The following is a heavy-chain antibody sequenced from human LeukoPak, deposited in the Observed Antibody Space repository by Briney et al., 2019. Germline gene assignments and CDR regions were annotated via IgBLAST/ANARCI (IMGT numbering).Heavy chain of an antibody. D-gene: IGHD2-15*01. V-gene: IGHV4-59*01. CDR3: ARGSPRGYCSGGSCYSNYYGMDV. Sequence: SETLSLTCSVSGGSISSLYWNWIRHPQGNGMGWIGYTYYSGTTNYNSSLKSRVTISVDTSKNQFSLKLSSVTAADTAVYYCARGSPRGYCSGGSCYSNYYGMDVWGQGTTVTVSS. CDR2: TYYSGTT. J-gene: IGHJ6*02. CDR1: GGSISSLY.